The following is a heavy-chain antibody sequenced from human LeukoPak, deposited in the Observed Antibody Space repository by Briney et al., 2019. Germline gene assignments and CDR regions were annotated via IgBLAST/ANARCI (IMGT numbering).Heavy chain of an antibody. CDR2: IYYSGST. CDR3: ARMPYYYGSGSGFYYGMDV. J-gene: IGHJ6*04. CDR1: GGSISSYD. D-gene: IGHD3-10*01. V-gene: IGHV4-59*01. Sequence: SETLSLTCTVSGGSISSYDWSWLRQPPGNGLEWSGDIYYSGSTNYNPSLRSRVTISVDTSKSQLSLKLSSVTAADTAVYYCARMPYYYGSGSGFYYGMDVWGKGTTVTVSS.